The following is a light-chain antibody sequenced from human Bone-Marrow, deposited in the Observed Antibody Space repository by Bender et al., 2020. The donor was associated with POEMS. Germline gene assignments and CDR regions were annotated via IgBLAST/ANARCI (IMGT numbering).Light chain of an antibody. Sequence: QSALTQPASVSGSPGQSITISCTGASSDIGAYNYVSWYQQHPGKAPKLMIYEVTNRPSGVSNRFSGSKSGNSASLTISGLQPEDEGDYFCSSYTMNATLVFGGGTKLTVL. V-gene: IGLV2-14*01. J-gene: IGLJ3*02. CDR1: SSDIGAYNY. CDR3: SSYTMNATLV. CDR2: EVT.